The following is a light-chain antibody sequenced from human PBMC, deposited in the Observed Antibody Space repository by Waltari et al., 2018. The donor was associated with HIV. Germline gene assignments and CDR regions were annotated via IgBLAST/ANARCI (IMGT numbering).Light chain of an antibody. V-gene: IGLV2-14*03. CDR2: DVS. CDR3: SSYTSSSTLVV. J-gene: IGLJ2*01. Sequence: QSALTQPASVSGSPGQSITISCTGTSSDVGGYNYVSWYQQHPGKAPKLMIYDVSNRPSGVSNRCSGSKSGNTASLTISGLQAEDEAEYYCSSYTSSSTLVVFGVGTKLTVL. CDR1: SSDVGGYNY.